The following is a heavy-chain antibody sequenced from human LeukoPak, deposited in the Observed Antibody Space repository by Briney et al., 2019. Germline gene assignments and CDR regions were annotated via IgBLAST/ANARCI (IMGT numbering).Heavy chain of an antibody. J-gene: IGHJ5*02. CDR2: INAGNGNT. V-gene: IGHV1-3*01. Sequence: ASVKVSCKASGYTFTSYAMHWVRQAPGQRLEWMGWINAGNGNTKYSQKFQGRVTITRDTSASTAYMELSSPRSEDTAVYYCARGGVPAAIGSWFDPWGQGTLVTVSS. CDR3: ARGGVPAAIGSWFDP. CDR1: GYTFTSYA. D-gene: IGHD2-2*01.